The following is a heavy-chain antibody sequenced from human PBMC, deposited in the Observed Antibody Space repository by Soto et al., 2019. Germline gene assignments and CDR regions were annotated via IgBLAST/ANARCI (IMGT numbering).Heavy chain of an antibody. D-gene: IGHD3-9*01. CDR3: ARGEGAYDILTGYPTSPVYYFDY. Sequence: PGGSLRLSCAASGFTFSSYSMNWVRQAPGKGLEWVSSISSSSSYIYYADSVKGRFTISRDNAKNSLYLQMNSLRAEDTAVYYCARGEGAYDILTGYPTSPVYYFDYWGQGTLVTVSS. V-gene: IGHV3-21*01. CDR2: ISSSSSYI. J-gene: IGHJ4*02. CDR1: GFTFSSYS.